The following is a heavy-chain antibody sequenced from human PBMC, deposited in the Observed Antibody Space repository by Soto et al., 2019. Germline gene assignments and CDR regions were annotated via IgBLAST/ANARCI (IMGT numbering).Heavy chain of an antibody. CDR2: ISAYNGNT. CDR1: GYTFTSYG. D-gene: IGHD2-2*01. Sequence: QVQLVQSGAEVKKPGASVKVSCKASGYTFTSYGISWVRQAPGQGLEWMGWISAYNGNTNYAQKPQGRVTMTTDTSTSTAYMELRSLRSDDTAVYYCAWYCSSTSCRRGAFDIWGQGTMVTVSS. CDR3: AWYCSSTSCRRGAFDI. V-gene: IGHV1-18*01. J-gene: IGHJ3*02.